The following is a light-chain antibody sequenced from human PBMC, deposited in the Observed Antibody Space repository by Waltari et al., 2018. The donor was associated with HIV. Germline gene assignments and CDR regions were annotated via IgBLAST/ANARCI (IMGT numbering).Light chain of an antibody. Sequence: QSALTQPPSASGSPGQSVTISCTGTNSELGGYNYVSWYQQHPGQAPKLVISEVTKRPSGVPGRFSGSKSGTTASLTVSGLQAEDEADYYCSSYANKNGFYVVFGGGTRLTVL. CDR3: SSYANKNGFYVV. J-gene: IGLJ2*01. V-gene: IGLV2-8*01. CDR2: EVT. CDR1: NSELGGYNY.